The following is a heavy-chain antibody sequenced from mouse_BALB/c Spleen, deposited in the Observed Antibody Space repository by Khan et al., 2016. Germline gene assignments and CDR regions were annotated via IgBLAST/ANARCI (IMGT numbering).Heavy chain of an antibody. CDR1: GFTFNTNA. Sequence: EVQLVETGGGLVQPKESFTLSCAATGFTFNTNAMNSVRQAPRKGLEGVARIRSKSNNYATYYADSVTDRITSTSDDSQSMLYLQMYNLKTEDTAVYYCLRDMITRAYWGQGTLVTVSA. V-gene: IGHV10S3*01. CDR3: LRDMITRAY. CDR2: IRSKSNNYAT. D-gene: IGHD2-4*01. J-gene: IGHJ3*01.